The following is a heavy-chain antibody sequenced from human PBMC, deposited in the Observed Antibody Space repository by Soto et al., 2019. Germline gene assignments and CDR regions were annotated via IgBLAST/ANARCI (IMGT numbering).Heavy chain of an antibody. V-gene: IGHV3-30-3*01. Sequence: QVQLVESGGGVVQPGRSLRLSCAASGFTFSSYAMHWVRQAPGKGLEWVAVISYDGSNKYYADSVKGRYTISRDNSKNTLYLQMNSLSAEDTAVYYCASAYEGDYFDYWGQGTLVTVSS. CDR2: ISYDGSNK. CDR1: GFTFSSYA. D-gene: IGHD3-16*01. CDR3: ASAYEGDYFDY. J-gene: IGHJ4*02.